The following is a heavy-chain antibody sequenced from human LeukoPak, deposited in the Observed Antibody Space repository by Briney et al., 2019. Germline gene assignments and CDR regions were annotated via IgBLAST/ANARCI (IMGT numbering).Heavy chain of an antibody. CDR2: ISYDGSNK. CDR1: GFTFSSYA. J-gene: IGHJ3*02. CDR3: ARPSCPGYSSSWYCAFDI. D-gene: IGHD6-13*01. Sequence: GGSLRLSCAASGFTFSSYAMHWVRQAPGKGLEWVAVISYDGSNKYYADSVKGRFTISRDNSKNTLYLQMNSLRAEDTAVYYCARPSCPGYSSSWYCAFDIWGQGTMVTVSS. V-gene: IGHV3-30-3*01.